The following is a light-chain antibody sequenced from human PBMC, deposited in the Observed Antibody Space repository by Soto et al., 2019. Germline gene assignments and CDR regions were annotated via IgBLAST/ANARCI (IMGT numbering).Light chain of an antibody. CDR3: QQYHTYTNT. V-gene: IGKV1-5*01. CDR1: QNIRTW. Sequence: DLQMTQSPSTLSASVGDRVTITCRASQNIRTWLAWHQQKPGKAPRLLIYDASTLDSGVPSRFSGRGSGTEFTLTISSLQPDDFATYYCQQYHTYTNTFGQGTRLEIK. J-gene: IGKJ5*01. CDR2: DAS.